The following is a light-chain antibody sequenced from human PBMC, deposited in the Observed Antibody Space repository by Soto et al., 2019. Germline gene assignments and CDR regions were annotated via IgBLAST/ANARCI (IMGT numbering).Light chain of an antibody. J-gene: IGKJ3*01. V-gene: IGKV3-20*01. CDR2: GAS. Sequence: EIVLTQSPGTLSLSPGERATLSCRASQSVSSDYLAWYRQKPGQAPRLLIYGASSRATGIPDRFSGSGSGTDFTLTINRLEAEDFAVYYCQQYGRSPFTFGPGTKVDIK. CDR1: QSVSSDY. CDR3: QQYGRSPFT.